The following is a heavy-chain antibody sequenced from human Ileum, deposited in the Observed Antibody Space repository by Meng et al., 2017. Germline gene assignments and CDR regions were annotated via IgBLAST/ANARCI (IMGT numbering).Heavy chain of an antibody. V-gene: IGHV3-11*01. CDR2: ISSSGSTI. J-gene: IGHJ6*02. D-gene: IGHD6-13*01. CDR3: ARAGYSSSSYYYYGMDV. CDR1: GFTFSDYY. Sequence: GESLKISCAASGFTFSDYYMSWIRQAPGKGLEWVSNISSSGSTIYYADSVKGRFTISRDNAKNSLYLQMNSLRAEDTAVYYCARAGYSSSSYYYYGMDVWGQGTTVTVSS.